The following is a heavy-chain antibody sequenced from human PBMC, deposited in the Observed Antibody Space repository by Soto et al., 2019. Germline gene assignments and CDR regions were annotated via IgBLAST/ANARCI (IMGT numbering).Heavy chain of an antibody. D-gene: IGHD3-10*01. V-gene: IGHV1-46*01. J-gene: IGHJ5*02. CDR1: GYTFTSYY. CDR3: ARVGRRHNWFEP. Sequence: ASVKVSCKASGYTFTSYYMHWVRQAPGQGLEWMGIINPSGGSTSYAQKFQGRVTMTRDTSTSTVYMEMSSLRSEDTPVYYCARVGRRHNWFEPWGQRTLVTVAS. CDR2: INPSGGST.